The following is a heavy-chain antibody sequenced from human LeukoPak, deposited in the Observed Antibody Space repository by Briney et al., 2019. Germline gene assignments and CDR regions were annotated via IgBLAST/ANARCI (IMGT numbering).Heavy chain of an antibody. J-gene: IGHJ4*02. CDR3: ARDRGYCTNGVCYRWFDY. V-gene: IGHV3-7*01. Sequence: GXXLRLSCAASGFTFSSYWMSWVRQAPGEGLEWVANIKQDGSEKYYVDSVKGRFTISRDKAKNSMYMQMNSLRAEDTAAYYCARDRGYCTNGVCYRWFDYWGQGTLVTVSS. D-gene: IGHD2-8*01. CDR2: IKQDGSEK. CDR1: GFTFSSYW.